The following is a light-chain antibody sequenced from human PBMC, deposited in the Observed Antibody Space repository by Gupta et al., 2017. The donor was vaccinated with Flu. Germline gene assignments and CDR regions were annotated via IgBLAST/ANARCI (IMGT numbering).Light chain of an antibody. CDR1: QSVSSD. CDR3: QQKNNCPRT. Sequence: EIVMTQSPSTLSASVGERVTLTCRASQSVSSDLDWYQQKPGKAPKLLIYAASSRDSGVPTRFSGSGSGTEFTLTITSRQSEDFAVYYCQQKNNCPRTFGQGTKVEIK. V-gene: IGKV3-15*01. J-gene: IGKJ1*01. CDR2: AAS.